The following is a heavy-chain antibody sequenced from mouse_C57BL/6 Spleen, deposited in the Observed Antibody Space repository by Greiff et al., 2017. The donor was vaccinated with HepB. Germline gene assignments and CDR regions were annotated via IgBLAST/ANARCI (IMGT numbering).Heavy chain of an antibody. CDR2: INPSSGYT. CDR1: GYTFPTYT. J-gene: IGHJ4*01. CDR3: ARSCPYYAMDY. Sequence: VQLQQSGADLARPGASVKMSCKASGYTFPTYTMHWVKQRPGQGLEWIGYINPSSGYTKYNQKFKDKTTLTADKSSSTAYMQLSSLTSEDSAVYDCARSCPYYAMDYWGQGTSVTVSS. V-gene: IGHV1-4*01. D-gene: IGHD6-1*01.